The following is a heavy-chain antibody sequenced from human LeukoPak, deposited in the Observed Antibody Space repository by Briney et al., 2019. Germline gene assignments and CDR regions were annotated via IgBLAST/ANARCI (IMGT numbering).Heavy chain of an antibody. D-gene: IGHD2-2*01. CDR1: GFTFGSYG. J-gene: IGHJ4*02. CDR3: AKCRSCSGTNCYSIFDY. V-gene: IGHV3-30*02. CDR2: IRYDGSNK. Sequence: GGSLRLSCAASGFTFGSYGMHWVRQAPGKGLEWVAFIRYDGSNKYYADSVKGRFTISRDNSKNTLYLQMNSLRAEDTAVYYCAKCRSCSGTNCYSIFDYWGQGTLVTVSS.